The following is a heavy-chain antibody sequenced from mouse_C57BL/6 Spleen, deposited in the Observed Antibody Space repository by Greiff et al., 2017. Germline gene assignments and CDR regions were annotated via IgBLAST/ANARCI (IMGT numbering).Heavy chain of an antibody. CDR1: GYTFTSYW. Sequence: VQLQQPGAELVMPGASVKLSCKASGYTFTSYWMHWVKQRPGQGLEWIGEIDPSDSYTNYNQKFKGKSTLTVDKSSSTAYMQLSSLTSEDSAVYYCARWAGTYFDVWGTGTTVTVSS. J-gene: IGHJ1*03. CDR2: IDPSDSYT. CDR3: ARWAGTYFDV. V-gene: IGHV1-69*01. D-gene: IGHD4-1*01.